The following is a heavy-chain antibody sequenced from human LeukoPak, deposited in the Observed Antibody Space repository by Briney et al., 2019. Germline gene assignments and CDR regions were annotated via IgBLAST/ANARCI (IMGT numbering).Heavy chain of an antibody. CDR3: AREAWLVLTPSNWFDP. CDR2: IY. CDR1: GASISSGDYL. J-gene: IGHJ5*02. Sequence: SETLSLTCTVSGASISSGDYLWSWIRQPPGMGLEWIGNIYCRVTISIDTSKNQFSLKLSSVTAADTAVYYCAREAWLVLTPSNWFDPWGQGTLVTVSS. D-gene: IGHD6-19*01. V-gene: IGHV4-30-4*01.